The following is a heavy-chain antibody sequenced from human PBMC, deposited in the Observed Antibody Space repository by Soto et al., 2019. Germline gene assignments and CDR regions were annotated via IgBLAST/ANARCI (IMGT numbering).Heavy chain of an antibody. CDR2: IIPIFGTA. J-gene: IGHJ4*02. V-gene: IGHV1-69*13. D-gene: IGHD3-22*01. CDR1: GGTFSSYA. CDR3: ARDRGSSGYPYYFDY. Sequence: ASVKVSCKASGGTFSSYAISWVRQAPGQGLEWMGGIIPIFGTANYAQKFQGRVTITADESTSTAYMELSSLRSEGTAVYYCARDRGSSGYPYYFDYWGQGTLVTVSS.